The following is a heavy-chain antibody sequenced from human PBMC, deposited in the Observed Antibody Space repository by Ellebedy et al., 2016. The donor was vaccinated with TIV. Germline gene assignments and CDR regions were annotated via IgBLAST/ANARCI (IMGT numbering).Heavy chain of an antibody. V-gene: IGHV3-21*01. CDR3: ARERRIRDGYNSDPDAFDI. D-gene: IGHD5-24*01. J-gene: IGHJ3*02. Sequence: GESLKISXASSGFTFSSYAMSWVRQAPGKGLEWVSSISSSSSYIYYADSVKGRFTISRDNAKNSLYLQMNSLRAEDTAVYYCARERRIRDGYNSDPDAFDIWGQGTMVTVSS. CDR1: GFTFSSYA. CDR2: ISSSSSYI.